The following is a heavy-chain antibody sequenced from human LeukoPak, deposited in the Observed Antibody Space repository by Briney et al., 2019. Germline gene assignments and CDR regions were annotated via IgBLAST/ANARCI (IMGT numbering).Heavy chain of an antibody. CDR1: GDSISSSTFY. Sequence: SETLSLMCTVTGDSISSSTFYWAWIREPPGKGLEWMGSIYYSGSTFHNPSLKSRVTISVDTSKNQSSPRLYSVTAADTAIYYCARDDGAYWGQGTLVVVSS. CDR3: ARDDGAY. CDR2: IYYSGST. J-gene: IGHJ4*02. D-gene: IGHD3-16*01. V-gene: IGHV4-39*02.